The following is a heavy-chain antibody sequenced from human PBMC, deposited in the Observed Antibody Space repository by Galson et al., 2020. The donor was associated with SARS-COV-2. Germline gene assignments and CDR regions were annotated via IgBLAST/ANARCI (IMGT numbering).Heavy chain of an antibody. CDR3: AREGRDCSSTSCYKDPPVFYYYYYMDV. J-gene: IGHJ6*03. D-gene: IGHD2-2*02. CDR1: GGFISSYY. Sequence: SATLSLTCTVSGGFISSYYWSRIRQPPGKGLEWIGYIYYSGSTNYNPSLKSRVTISVDTSKNQFSLKLSSVTAADTAVYYCAREGRDCSSTSCYKDPPVFYYYYYMDVWGKGTTVTVSS. CDR2: IYYSGST. V-gene: IGHV4-59*01.